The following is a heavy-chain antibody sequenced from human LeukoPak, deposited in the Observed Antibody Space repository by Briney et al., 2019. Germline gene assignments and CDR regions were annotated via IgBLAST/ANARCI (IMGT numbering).Heavy chain of an antibody. CDR3: ARAVVVVTAPIPYYFDY. J-gene: IGHJ4*02. Sequence: SETLSLTCAVYGGSFSGYYWSWIRQPPGKGLEWIGEINHSGSTNYNPSLKSRVTISVDTSKNQFSLKLSSVTAADTAAYYCARAVVVVTAPIPYYFDYWGQGTLVTVSS. CDR2: INHSGST. D-gene: IGHD2-21*02. CDR1: GGSFSGYY. V-gene: IGHV4-34*01.